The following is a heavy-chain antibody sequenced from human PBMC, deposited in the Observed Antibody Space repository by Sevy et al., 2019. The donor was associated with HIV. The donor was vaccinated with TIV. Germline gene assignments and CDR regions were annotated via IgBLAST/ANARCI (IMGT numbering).Heavy chain of an antibody. CDR3: GKEGGGEGGDH. CDR2: IQYDGSNK. J-gene: IGHJ4*02. Sequence: GGSLRLSCAASGFSFSSYGMHWVRQAPGKGLEWMSYIQYDGSNKDYGDSVKGGFTISRDNSKNTLYLQMNSLRVEDTAVFYCGKEGGGEGGDHWGQGTLVTVSS. D-gene: IGHD2-21*01. CDR1: GFSFSSYG. V-gene: IGHV3-30*02.